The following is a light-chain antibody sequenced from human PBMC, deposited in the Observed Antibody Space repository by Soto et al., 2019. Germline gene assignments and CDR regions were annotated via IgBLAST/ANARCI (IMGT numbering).Light chain of an antibody. CDR1: QSVSNNY. CDR3: QQSGSSFLT. V-gene: IGKV3-20*01. CDR2: GAS. J-gene: IGKJ4*01. Sequence: IVFTQCPGARCLCTGERARRSWRASQSVSNNYLAWYQQKPGQAPRLLIYGASSRATGIPDRFSGSGSGTDLTLTICRLELAAFALYYCQQSGSSFLTVGAGTKVDIK.